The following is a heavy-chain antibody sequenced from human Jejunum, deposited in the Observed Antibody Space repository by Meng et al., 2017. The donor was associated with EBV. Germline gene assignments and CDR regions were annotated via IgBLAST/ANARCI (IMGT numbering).Heavy chain of an antibody. V-gene: IGHV3-74*01. J-gene: IGHJ5*02. CDR1: GFTLSSYW. CDR3: VRGPPPDT. CDR2: INSDGSKT. Sequence: VELVGSGGGLVRPGDSLRLSCAAAGFTLSSYWMHWARQAPGKGLVWVSRINSDGSKTNYADSVKGRFTISRDIAKNTLYLQLNSLRADDTAVYYCVRGPPPDTWGQGTLVTVSS.